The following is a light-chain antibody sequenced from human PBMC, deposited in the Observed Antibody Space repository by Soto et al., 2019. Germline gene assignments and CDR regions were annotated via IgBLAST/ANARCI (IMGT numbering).Light chain of an antibody. Sequence: EIVMTHSPVTLSVSPGERAALSCRASQSVGSNFAWYQQRPGQAPRVLIYGTSTRATGVPARFSGSGSGTDFTLTISSLQSEDFAVYYCQQYSNWPYTFGQGTRLEIK. CDR2: GTS. CDR3: QQYSNWPYT. J-gene: IGKJ2*01. CDR1: QSVGSN. V-gene: IGKV3-15*01.